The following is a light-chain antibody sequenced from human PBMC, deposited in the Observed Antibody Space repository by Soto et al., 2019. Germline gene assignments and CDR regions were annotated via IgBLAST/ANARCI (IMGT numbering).Light chain of an antibody. CDR3: QQVKGFPLT. J-gene: IGKJ4*01. CDR2: AAS. CDR1: HDIARW. Sequence: DIQMTQSPSSVSAFVGDRVAITCRASHDIARWLAWYQQQPGKAPRLLIYAASSLQSGVPTRFSGSGSGTDFTLTITNLQPEDSTVYYCQQVKGFPLTFGAGTKVEIK. V-gene: IGKV1-12*01.